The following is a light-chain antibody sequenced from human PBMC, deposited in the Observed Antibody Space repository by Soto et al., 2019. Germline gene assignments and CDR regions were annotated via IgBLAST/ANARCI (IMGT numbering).Light chain of an antibody. CDR2: DAS. V-gene: IGKV3-11*01. CDR3: QQRSNWPPLP. Sequence: EIVLTQSPATLSLSPGERATLSCRASQSVSSYVAGYQQKPCQAPSLLIYDASNRATGIPARFSGSGSGTDFTLTISSLEPEDFGVYHCQQRSNWPPLPFGVRTKV. J-gene: IGKJ4*02. CDR1: QSVSSY.